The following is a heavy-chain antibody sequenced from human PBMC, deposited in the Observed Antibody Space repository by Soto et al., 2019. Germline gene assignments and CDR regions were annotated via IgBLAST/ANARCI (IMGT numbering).Heavy chain of an antibody. CDR1: GFTFSSYG. Sequence: PGGSLRLSCAASGFTFSSYGMHWVRQAPGKGLEWVAVISYDGSNKYYADSVKGRFTISRDNSKNTLYLQMNSLRAEDTAVYYCACLVLGHYYDSSDHGYFDYWGQGTLVTVSS. J-gene: IGHJ4*02. CDR3: ACLVLGHYYDSSDHGYFDY. CDR2: ISYDGSNK. D-gene: IGHD3-22*01. V-gene: IGHV3-30*03.